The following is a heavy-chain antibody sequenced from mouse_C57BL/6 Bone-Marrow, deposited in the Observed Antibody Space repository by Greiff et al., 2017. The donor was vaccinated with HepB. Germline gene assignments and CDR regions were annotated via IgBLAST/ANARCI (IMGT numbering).Heavy chain of an antibody. D-gene: IGHD3-3*01. CDR3: ARAGPPSWFAY. CDR2: INPDSSTI. V-gene: IGHV4-1*01. J-gene: IGHJ3*01. Sequence: EASGVDFSRYWMSWVRRAPGKGLEWIGEINPDSSTINYAPSLKDKFIISRDNAKNTLYLQMSKVRSEDTALYYCARAGPPSWFAYWGQGTLVTVSA. CDR1: GVDFSRYW.